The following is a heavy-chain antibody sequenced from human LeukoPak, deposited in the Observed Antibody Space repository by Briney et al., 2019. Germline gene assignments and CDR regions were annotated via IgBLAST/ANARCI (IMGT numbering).Heavy chain of an antibody. D-gene: IGHD1-26*01. Sequence: GGSLRLSCAASGFTFSSYGMHWVRQAPGKGLEWVSSISSGSYIYYADAVKARFTISRDNAMNSLYLQMNSLRAEDTAVYYCARDQAPSFSGGHYDAFDIWGQGTVVTVSS. CDR1: GFTFSSYG. CDR3: ARDQAPSFSGGHYDAFDI. J-gene: IGHJ3*02. CDR2: ISSGSYI. V-gene: IGHV3-21*01.